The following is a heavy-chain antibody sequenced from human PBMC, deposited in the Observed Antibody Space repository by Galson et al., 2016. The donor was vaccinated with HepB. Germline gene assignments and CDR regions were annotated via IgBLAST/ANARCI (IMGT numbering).Heavy chain of an antibody. Sequence: PALVKPTQTLMLTCNFSGFSLGTSGVGVGWIRQPPGQALEWLALIYWDGERRYSPSLQGRLTITKDTSENQVVLTMTNMNSADTGTYYCARRPVRFSHVFDPWGQGTLVTVSS. CDR2: IYWDGER. D-gene: IGHD4-17*01. CDR1: GFSLGTSGVG. V-gene: IGHV2-5*02. CDR3: ARRPVRFSHVFDP. J-gene: IGHJ5*01.